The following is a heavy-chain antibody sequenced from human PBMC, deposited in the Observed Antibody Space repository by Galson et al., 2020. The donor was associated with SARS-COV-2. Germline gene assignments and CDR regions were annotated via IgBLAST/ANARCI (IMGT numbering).Heavy chain of an antibody. CDR3: ARLGYCSGGSCSLTYYYYGMDV. V-gene: IGHV3-74*01. D-gene: IGHD2-15*01. CDR1: GFTFSSYW. Sequence: GESLQISCAASGFTFSSYWMHWVRQAPGKGLVWVSRINSDGSSTSYADSVKGRFTISTDNAKNTLYLQMNSLRAEDTAVYYCARLGYCSGGSCSLTYYYYGMDVWGQGTTVTVSS. J-gene: IGHJ6*02. CDR2: INSDGSST.